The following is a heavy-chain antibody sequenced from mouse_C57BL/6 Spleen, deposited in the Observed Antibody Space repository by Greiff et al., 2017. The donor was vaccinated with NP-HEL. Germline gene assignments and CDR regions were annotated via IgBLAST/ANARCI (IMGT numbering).Heavy chain of an antibody. V-gene: IGHV1-82*01. Sequence: QVQLKESGPELVKPGASVKISCKASGYAFSSSWMNWVKQRPGKGLEWIGRIYPGDGDTNYNGKFKGKATLTADKSSSTAYMQLSSLTSEDSAVYFCAIRDDGYYGYWGQGTTLTVSS. CDR1: GYAFSSSW. CDR3: AIRDDGYYGY. D-gene: IGHD2-3*01. CDR2: IYPGDGDT. J-gene: IGHJ2*01.